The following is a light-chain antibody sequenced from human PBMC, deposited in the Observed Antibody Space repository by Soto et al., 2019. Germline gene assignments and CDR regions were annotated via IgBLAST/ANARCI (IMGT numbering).Light chain of an antibody. CDR2: DNN. CDR3: GTWDGGLSAVV. J-gene: IGLJ2*01. V-gene: IGLV1-51*01. Sequence: QSALTQPPSVSAAPGQKVTISCSGSSSNIGNNYVSWYQHLPGTAPKLLIYDNNQRPSGIPDRFSGSKSGTSATLGITGLQTGDEADYYCGTWDGGLSAVVFGGGTKLTVL. CDR1: SSNIGNNY.